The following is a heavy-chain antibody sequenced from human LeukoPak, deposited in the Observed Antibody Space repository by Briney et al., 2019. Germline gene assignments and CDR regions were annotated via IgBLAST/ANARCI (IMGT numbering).Heavy chain of an antibody. CDR3: AKDVRPYCSGGSCYSYFDY. CDR2: ISGSGGST. J-gene: IGHJ4*02. D-gene: IGHD2-15*01. Sequence: TGGSLRFSCAASGFTFSNYAMSWVRQAPGKGLEWVSAISGSGGSTYYADSVKGRFTISRDNSKNTLYLQMNSLRAEDTAVYYCAKDVRPYCSGGSCYSYFDYWGQGTLVTVSS. CDR1: GFTFSNYA. V-gene: IGHV3-23*01.